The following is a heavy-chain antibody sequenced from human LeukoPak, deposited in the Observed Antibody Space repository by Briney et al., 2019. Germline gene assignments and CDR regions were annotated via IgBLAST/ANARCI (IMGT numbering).Heavy chain of an antibody. J-gene: IGHJ4*02. D-gene: IGHD1-14*01. V-gene: IGHV3-23*01. CDR2: ISGSGGST. Sequence: PGGSLRLSCAPPGFTFSSYGMSWVRQAPGRGLEWVSAISGSGGSTYYADSVKGRFTISRDNSKNTLYLQMNSLRAEDTAVYYCAKQPREGYWGQGTLVTVSS. CDR3: AKQPREGY. CDR1: GFTFSSYG.